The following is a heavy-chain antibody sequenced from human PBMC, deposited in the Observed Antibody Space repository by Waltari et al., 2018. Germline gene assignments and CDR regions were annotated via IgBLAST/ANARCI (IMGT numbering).Heavy chain of an antibody. CDR2: IIPMDGVT. J-gene: IGHJ4*02. D-gene: IGHD4-17*01. V-gene: IGHV1-69*09. CDR1: RGTFSIYG. CDR3: ARDLGTTVTEPHFDS. Sequence: QVQLVQSGAEVKEPGSSVKVSCKASRGTFSIYGITWLRQAPGQGLEWMGRIIPMDGVTNYAQKFQGRVTISADKSTYTAYMDLSSLTSEDTAVYFCARDLGTTVTEPHFDSWGQGTLVTVSS.